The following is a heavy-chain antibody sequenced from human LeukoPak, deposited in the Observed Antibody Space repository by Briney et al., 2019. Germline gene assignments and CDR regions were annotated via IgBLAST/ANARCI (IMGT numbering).Heavy chain of an antibody. CDR2: MNPNSGNT. V-gene: IGHV1-8*01. CDR1: GYTFTSYD. J-gene: IGHJ4*02. D-gene: IGHD3-3*01. Sequence: ASVKVSCKASGYTFTSYDINWVRQATGQGPEWMGWMNPNSGNTGYAQKFQGRVTMTRNTSISPAYMELSSLRSEDTAVYYCARGGGLLRFEPFDYWGQGTLVTVSS. CDR3: ARGGGLLRFEPFDY.